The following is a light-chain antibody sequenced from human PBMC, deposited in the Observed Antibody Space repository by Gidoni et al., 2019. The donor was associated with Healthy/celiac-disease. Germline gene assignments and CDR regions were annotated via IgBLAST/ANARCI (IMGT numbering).Light chain of an antibody. J-gene: IGLJ2*01. CDR2: GNS. V-gene: IGLV1-40*01. Sequence: QSVLTQPPSVSGSPGQMVTISCTGSSSNIGAGYDVHWYQQFPGTAPKLFIYGNSNRPSGVPDRFPGSKCGTSASLAITGLQAEDEADYYCQSYDSSLSAYVVFGGGTKLTVL. CDR3: QSYDSSLSAYVV. CDR1: SSNIGAGYD.